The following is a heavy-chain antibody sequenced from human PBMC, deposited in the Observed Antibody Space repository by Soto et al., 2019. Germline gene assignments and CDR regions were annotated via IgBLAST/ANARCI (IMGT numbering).Heavy chain of an antibody. V-gene: IGHV3-7*04. J-gene: IGHJ4*02. CDR2: IKQDGSEK. CDR3: ARGWARFDY. CDR1: GFTFSTYW. Sequence: EVQLVESGGGLVQPGGSLRLSCSASGFTFSTYWMSWVRQAPGKGLEWVANIKQDGSEKYYVDSVKGRFTISRDNAKNSLYLQMDSLRAEDTAVYYCARGWARFDYWGQGTLVTVSS. D-gene: IGHD3-16*01.